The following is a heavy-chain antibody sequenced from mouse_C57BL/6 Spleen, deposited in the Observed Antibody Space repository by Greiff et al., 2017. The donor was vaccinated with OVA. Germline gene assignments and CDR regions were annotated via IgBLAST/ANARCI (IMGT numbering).Heavy chain of an antibody. V-gene: IGHV5-17*01. J-gene: IGHJ1*03. CDR2: ISSGSSTI. CDR1: GFTFSDYG. CDR3: ARRTVVASFDV. Sequence: EVKLMESGGGLVKPGGSLKLSCAASGFTFSDYGMHWVRQAPEKGLEWVAYISSGSSTIYYADTVKGRFTISRDNAKNTLFLQMTSLRSEDTAMYYCARRTVVASFDVWGTGTTVTVSS. D-gene: IGHD1-1*01.